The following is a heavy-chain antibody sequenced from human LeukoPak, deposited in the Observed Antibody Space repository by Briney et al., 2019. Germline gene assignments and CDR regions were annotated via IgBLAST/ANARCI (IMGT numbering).Heavy chain of an antibody. V-gene: IGHV3-11*01. CDR3: ARIRFLEFENWFDP. J-gene: IGHJ5*02. D-gene: IGHD3-3*01. CDR2: ITSSGSTI. Sequence: KPGGSLRLSCAASAFTFSDYYMSWVRQSPGKGLEWLSYITSSGSTIYYADSVKGRFTISRDNAKNSLYLQMNSLRAEDTAVYYCARIRFLEFENWFDPWGQGTLVTVSS. CDR1: AFTFSDYY.